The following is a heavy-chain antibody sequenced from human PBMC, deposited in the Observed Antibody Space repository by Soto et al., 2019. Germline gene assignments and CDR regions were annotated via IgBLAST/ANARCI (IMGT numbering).Heavy chain of an antibody. D-gene: IGHD3-16*02. CDR2: ISAYNGNT. V-gene: IGHV1-18*01. J-gene: IGHJ4*02. CDR3: ARVSRRRPSTKRNEGYTVSNFDY. Sequence: ASVKVSCKASGYTFTSYGISWVRQAPGQGLEWMGWISAYNGNTNYAQKLQGRVTMTTDTSTSTAYMELRSLRSDDTAVYYCARVSRRRPSTKRNEGYTVSNFDYWGQGTLVTVSS. CDR1: GYTFTSYG.